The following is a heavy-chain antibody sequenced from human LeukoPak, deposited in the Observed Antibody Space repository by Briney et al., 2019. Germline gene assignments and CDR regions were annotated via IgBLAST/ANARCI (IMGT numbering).Heavy chain of an antibody. CDR2: ISGSGGST. CDR1: GFTFSTYA. J-gene: IGHJ4*02. V-gene: IGHV3-23*01. D-gene: IGHD4-17*01. CDR3: ADLADYGVG. Sequence: GGSLRLSCASSGFTFSTYAMSWVRQAPGKGLEWVSAISGSGGSTYYADSVKGRFTISRDNSKNTLYLQMNSLKTEDTAVYYCADLADYGVGWGQGTLVTVSS.